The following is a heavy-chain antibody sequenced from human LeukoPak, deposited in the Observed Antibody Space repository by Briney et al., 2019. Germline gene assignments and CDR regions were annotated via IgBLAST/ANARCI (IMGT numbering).Heavy chain of an antibody. D-gene: IGHD4-17*01. CDR2: ISSSSSPI. Sequence: GGSLRLSCAASGFTFSDYYMNWIRQAPGKGLEWVSYISSSSSPISYGDSVKGRFTISRDNAKNSLYLQMNSLRAEDTAVYYCARGRLYGPDYWGQGTLVTVSS. CDR3: ARGRLYGPDY. V-gene: IGHV3-11*04. J-gene: IGHJ4*02. CDR1: GFTFSDYY.